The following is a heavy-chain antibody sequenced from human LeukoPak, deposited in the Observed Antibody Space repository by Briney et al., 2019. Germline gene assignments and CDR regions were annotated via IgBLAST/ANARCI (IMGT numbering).Heavy chain of an antibody. CDR1: GGSISSYY. D-gene: IGHD6-13*01. J-gene: IGHJ4*02. V-gene: IGHV4-59*08. CDR3: AAGSWYDRFDY. Sequence: TPSETLSLTCTVSGGSISSYYWSWIRQPPGKGLEWIPYIYYSGSTNYNPSLKSRVTISVDTSKNQFSLKLSSVTAADTAVYYCAAGSWYDRFDYWGQGTLVTVSS. CDR2: IYYSGST.